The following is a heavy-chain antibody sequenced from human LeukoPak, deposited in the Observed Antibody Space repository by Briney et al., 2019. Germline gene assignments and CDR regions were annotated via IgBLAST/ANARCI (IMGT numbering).Heavy chain of an antibody. CDR3: AADLNGGNDFDY. CDR2: IVVGSGNT. D-gene: IGHD4-23*01. CDR1: GFTFTSSA. V-gene: IGHV1-58*02. J-gene: IGHJ4*02. Sequence: SVKVSCKASGFTFTSSAMQWVRQARGQRLEWIGWIVVGSGNTNYAQKFQERVTITGDMSTSTAYMELSSLRSEDTAAYYCAADLNGGNDFDYWGQGTLVTVSS.